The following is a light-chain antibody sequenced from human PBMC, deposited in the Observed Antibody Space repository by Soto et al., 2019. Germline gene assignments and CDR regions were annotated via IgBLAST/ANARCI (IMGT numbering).Light chain of an antibody. CDR2: DAS. Sequence: DIQMTQSPSTLSASVGDRVTITCRASQSISSWLAWYQQKPGKAPKLLIYDASSLESGVPSRFSGSGSGTEITLTISSLQPDDFATYCCQQYNSYLFTFGPGTKVDIK. CDR1: QSISSW. CDR3: QQYNSYLFT. V-gene: IGKV1-5*01. J-gene: IGKJ3*01.